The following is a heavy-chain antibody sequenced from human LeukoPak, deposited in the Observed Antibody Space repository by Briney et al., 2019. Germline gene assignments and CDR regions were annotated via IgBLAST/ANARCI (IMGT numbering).Heavy chain of an antibody. CDR2: ISTSSSYI. J-gene: IGHJ3*02. D-gene: IGHD6-19*01. CDR1: GFTFSTYT. Sequence: GGSLRLSCAASGFTFSTYTINWVRQAPGKGLEWVSSISTSSSYIYYADSVKGRFTISRNNAKNSLYLQMNSLRAEDTAVCYCARGRVGQWLVDAFNIWGQGTMVTVSS. CDR3: ARGRVGQWLVDAFNI. V-gene: IGHV3-21*01.